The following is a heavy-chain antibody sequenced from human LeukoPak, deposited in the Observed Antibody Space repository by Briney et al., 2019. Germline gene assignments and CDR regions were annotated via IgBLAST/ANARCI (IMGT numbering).Heavy chain of an antibody. J-gene: IGHJ1*01. Sequence: ASVKVSCKASGYTFTGYYMHWVRQAPGQGLEWMGWINPNSGGTNYAQKFQGRVTMTRNTSISTAYMELSSLRSEDTAVYYCARPFDFYWAGNEYFHQWGQGTLVTVSS. V-gene: IGHV1-2*02. D-gene: IGHD3-3*01. CDR1: GYTFTGYY. CDR2: INPNSGGT. CDR3: ARPFDFYWAGNEYFHQ.